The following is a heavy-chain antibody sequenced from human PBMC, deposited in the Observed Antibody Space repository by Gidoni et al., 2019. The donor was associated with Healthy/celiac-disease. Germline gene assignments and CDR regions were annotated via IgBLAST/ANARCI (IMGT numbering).Heavy chain of an antibody. V-gene: IGHV3-66*01. D-gene: IGHD3-10*01. J-gene: IGHJ4*02. CDR3: ARDRYDGWGNFDY. CDR1: GFTVSSNY. CDR2: IYSGGST. Sequence: EVQLVESGGGLVQPGGSLRLSCAASGFTVSSNYMSWVRQAPGKGLEWVSVIYSGGSTYYADSVKGRFTISRDNSKNTLYLQMNSLRAEDTAVYYCARDRYDGWGNFDYWGQGTLVTVSS.